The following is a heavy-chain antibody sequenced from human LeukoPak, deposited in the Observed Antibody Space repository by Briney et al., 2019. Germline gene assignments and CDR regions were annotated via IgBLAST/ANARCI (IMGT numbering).Heavy chain of an antibody. CDR1: GGSFSGYY. J-gene: IGHJ6*04. CDR2: IYYSGST. CDR3: AREIVPAAIALDV. D-gene: IGHD2-2*02. Sequence: SETLSLTCAVYGGSFSGYYWSWIRQPPGKGLEWIGSIYYSGSTYYNPSLKSRVTISVDTSKNQFSLKLSSVTAADTAVYYCAREIVPAAIALDVWGKGTTVTVSS. V-gene: IGHV4-34*01.